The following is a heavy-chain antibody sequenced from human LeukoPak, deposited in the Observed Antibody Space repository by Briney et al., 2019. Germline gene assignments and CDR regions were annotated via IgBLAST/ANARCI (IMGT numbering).Heavy chain of an antibody. V-gene: IGHV3-48*01. CDR2: ITLSGSTI. Sequence: TGGSLRLSCAASGFTFSTYNMNWVRQAPGKGLEWVSYITLSGSTIYYADSVKGRFTISRDNSKDTLYLQMNSLRAEDTAVYYCAKGDTTWELPHDYWGQGTLVTVSS. CDR3: AKGDTTWELPHDY. J-gene: IGHJ4*02. CDR1: GFTFSTYN. D-gene: IGHD1-26*01.